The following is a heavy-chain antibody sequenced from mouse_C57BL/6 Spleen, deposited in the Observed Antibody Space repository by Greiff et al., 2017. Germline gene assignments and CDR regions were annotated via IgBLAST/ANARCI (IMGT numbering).Heavy chain of an antibody. CDR2: FYPGGGSI. CDR1: GYTFTEYT. J-gene: IGHJ2*01. Sequence: QVQLQQSGAELVKPGASVTLSCKASGYTFTEYTIHWVKQRSGQGLEWIGWFYPGGGSIKYNAKFKDKATLTADKSSSPIYMEPSRLTSEDSAVYVCARHEEDYDGTRFDDWGKGTTLTVSS. CDR3: ARHEEDYDGTRFDD. V-gene: IGHV1-62-2*01. D-gene: IGHD2-4*01.